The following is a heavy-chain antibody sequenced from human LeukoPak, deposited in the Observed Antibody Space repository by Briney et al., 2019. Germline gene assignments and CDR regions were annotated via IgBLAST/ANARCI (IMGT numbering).Heavy chain of an antibody. J-gene: IGHJ6*02. V-gene: IGHV3-23*01. Sequence: GGSLRLSCAASGFTFSSYAMSWVRQAPGKGLEWVSAISGSGGSTYYADSVKGRFTISRDNSKSTLYLQMNSLRAEDTAVYYCAKRELPHFYYYYGMDVWGQGTTVTVSS. D-gene: IGHD1-26*01. CDR2: ISGSGGST. CDR1: GFTFSSYA. CDR3: AKRELPHFYYYYGMDV.